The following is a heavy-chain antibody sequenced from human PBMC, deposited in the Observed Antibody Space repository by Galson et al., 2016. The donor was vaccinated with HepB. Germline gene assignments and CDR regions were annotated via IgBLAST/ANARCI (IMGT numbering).Heavy chain of an antibody. CDR1: GDSVSSGDYY. V-gene: IGHV4-30-4*01. CDR2: IYFYGRT. CDR3: ARWGFRSENDNRFDP. Sequence: TLSLTCTVSGDSVSSGDYYWSWIRQPPGKGLEWIGYIYFYGRTHYNPSLESRLTISVDTSKNQFSLRLRSVTDADTAVYYCARWGFRSENDNRFDPWGQGALVTVSS. D-gene: IGHD3-16*01. J-gene: IGHJ5*02.